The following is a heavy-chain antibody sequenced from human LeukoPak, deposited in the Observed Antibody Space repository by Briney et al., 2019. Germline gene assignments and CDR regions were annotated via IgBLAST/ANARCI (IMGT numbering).Heavy chain of an antibody. CDR3: ARLYYYYYMDV. CDR2: IYYSGST. CDR1: GGSISSSSYY. J-gene: IGHJ6*03. V-gene: IGHV4-39*07. Sequence: PSETLSLTCTVSGGSISSSSYYWGWIRQPPGKGLEWIGSIYYSGSTYYNPSLKSRVTISVDTSKNQFSLNLSSVTAADTAVYYCARLYYYYYMDVWGKGTTVAVSS.